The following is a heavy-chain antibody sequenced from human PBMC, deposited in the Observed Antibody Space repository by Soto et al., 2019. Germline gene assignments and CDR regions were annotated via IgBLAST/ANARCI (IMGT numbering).Heavy chain of an antibody. CDR1: GGSFSGYY. J-gene: IGHJ5*02. CDR2: INHSGST. Sequence: QVQLQQWGAGLLKPSETLSLTCAVYGGSFSGYYWSWIRQPPGKGLEWIGEINHSGSTNYNPSLKSRVTISVHTSKNQVSLKLSSVTAADTAVYYCARVATDYGDYLNWFDPWGQGTLVTVSS. CDR3: ARVATDYGDYLNWFDP. D-gene: IGHD4-17*01. V-gene: IGHV4-34*01.